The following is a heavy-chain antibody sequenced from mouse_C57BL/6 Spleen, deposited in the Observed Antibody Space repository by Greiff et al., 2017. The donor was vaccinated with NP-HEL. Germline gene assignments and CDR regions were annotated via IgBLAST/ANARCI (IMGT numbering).Heavy chain of an antibody. V-gene: IGHV1-18*01. CDR1: GYTFTDYN. D-gene: IGHD2-5*01. J-gene: IGHJ4*01. CDR2: INPNNGGT. CDR3: ARSPDYSNYYAMDY. Sequence: EVQLQQSGPELVKPGASVKIPCKASGYTFTDYNMDWVKQSHGKSLEWIGDINPNNGGTIYNQKFKGKATLTVDKSSSTAYMELRSLTSEDTAVYYCARSPDYSNYYAMDYWGQGTSVTVSS.